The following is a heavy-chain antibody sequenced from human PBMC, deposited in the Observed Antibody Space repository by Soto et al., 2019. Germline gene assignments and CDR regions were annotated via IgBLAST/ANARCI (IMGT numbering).Heavy chain of an antibody. J-gene: IGHJ3*02. CDR2: IYYSGST. CDR3: AREKATNAFDI. Sequence: SETLSLTCTVSGGSISSGGYYWSWIRQHPGKGLEWIGYIYYSGSTYYNPSLKSRVTISVDTSKNQFSLKLSSVTAADTAVYHCAREKATNAFDIWGQGTMVTVSS. D-gene: IGHD5-12*01. CDR1: GGSISSGGYY. V-gene: IGHV4-31*03.